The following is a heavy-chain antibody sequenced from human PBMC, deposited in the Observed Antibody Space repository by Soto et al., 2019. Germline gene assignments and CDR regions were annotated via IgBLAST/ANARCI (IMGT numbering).Heavy chain of an antibody. CDR3: ARGLKNYYGVDV. Sequence: EVKVEESGGGLVQPGGSLRLSCAASGFTFSTYWMHWVRQVPGKGLVWVSRIKGDGSSLSYADSVKGRFTISRDNVENTVYLQMRSLRADDTAVYYCARGLKNYYGVDVWGQGTTVTVSS. J-gene: IGHJ6*02. CDR1: GFTFSTYW. V-gene: IGHV3-74*01. CDR2: IKGDGSSL.